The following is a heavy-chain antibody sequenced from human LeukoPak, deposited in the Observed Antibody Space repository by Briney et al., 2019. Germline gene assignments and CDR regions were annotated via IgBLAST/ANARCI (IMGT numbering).Heavy chain of an antibody. V-gene: IGHV4-59*08. J-gene: IGHJ4*02. Sequence: PSESLSLTCTLSGRSISSYYWTWIRQPPGQGLEWIGSISYTGNTDYNPSLKSRVSISVDTSKNQFSLKVKSVTAADTAVYYCARMVDRNYYLDYWGQGTLVTVSS. CDR2: ISYTGNT. CDR1: GRSISSYY. D-gene: IGHD2-15*01. CDR3: ARMVDRNYYLDY.